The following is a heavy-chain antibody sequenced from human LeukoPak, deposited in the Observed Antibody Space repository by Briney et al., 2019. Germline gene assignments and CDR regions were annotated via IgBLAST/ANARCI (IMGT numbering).Heavy chain of an antibody. Sequence: GGSLRLSCAASGFTVTYNYMSWVRQAPGKGLEWVSVIYSAGSGGYTYYADSVKGRFTISRDNSKNTLYLEMNSLRVEDTAVYYCADFGSGSFIFDYWGQGTLVTVSS. J-gene: IGHJ4*02. CDR3: ADFGSGSFIFDY. CDR2: IYSAGSGGYT. V-gene: IGHV3-53*01. D-gene: IGHD3-10*01. CDR1: GFTVTYNY.